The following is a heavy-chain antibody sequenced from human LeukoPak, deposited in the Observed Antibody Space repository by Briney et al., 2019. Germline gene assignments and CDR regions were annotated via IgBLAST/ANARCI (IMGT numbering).Heavy chain of an antibody. CDR2: IYYSGST. CDR3: ARASGWYDPERFYYYYYGMDV. Sequence: SETLSLTCTVSGGSISSYYWSWIRQPPGKGLEWIGNIYYSGSTNYNPSLKSRVTISVDTSKNQFSLKLSSVTAADTAVYYCARASGWYDPERFYYYYYGMDVWGQGTTVTVSS. V-gene: IGHV4-59*01. CDR1: GGSISSYY. J-gene: IGHJ6*02. D-gene: IGHD6-19*01.